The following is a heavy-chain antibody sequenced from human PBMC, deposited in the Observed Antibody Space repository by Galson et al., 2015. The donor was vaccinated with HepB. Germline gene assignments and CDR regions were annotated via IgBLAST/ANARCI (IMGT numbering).Heavy chain of an antibody. D-gene: IGHD2/OR15-2a*01. CDR2: IVGNGGDI. CDR3: AKDRKPDGLYDLDY. CDR1: GFNFNTYA. Sequence: SLRLSCAGSGFNFNTYAMNWVRQAPGRGLEWVSVIVGNGGDIEYADSVKGRFTISRDNSRNTLFLQMNSLRADDTAIYYCAKDRKPDGLYDLDYWGQGTLVTVSS. V-gene: IGHV3-23*01. J-gene: IGHJ4*02.